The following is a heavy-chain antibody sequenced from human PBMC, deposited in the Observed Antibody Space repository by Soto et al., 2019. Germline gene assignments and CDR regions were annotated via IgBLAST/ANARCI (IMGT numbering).Heavy chain of an antibody. CDR2: ISYDGSNK. J-gene: IGHJ4*02. CDR1: GFTFSSYG. CDR3: AKDLAGAARGY. D-gene: IGHD7-27*01. V-gene: IGHV3-30*18. Sequence: GGSLRLSCAASGFTFSSYGMHWVRQAPGKGLEWVAVISYDGSNKYYADSVKGRFTISRDNSKNTLYLQMNSLRAEDTAVYYCAKDLAGAARGYWGQGTLVTVSS.